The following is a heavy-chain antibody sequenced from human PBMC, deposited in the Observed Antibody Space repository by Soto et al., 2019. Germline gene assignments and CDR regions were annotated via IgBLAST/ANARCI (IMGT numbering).Heavy chain of an antibody. D-gene: IGHD2-15*01. V-gene: IGHV5-10-1*01. Sequence: PGESLKISCKGSGYSFTSYWISWVRQMPGKGLEWMGRIDPSDSYTNYSPSFQGHVTISADKSISTAYLQWSSLKASDTAMYYCARGSRGSYCSGGSCYGKGSWWGQAGYYYGMDLWGQAPTVTVSS. J-gene: IGHJ6*02. CDR2: IDPSDSYT. CDR3: ARGSRGSYCSGGSCYGKGSWWGQAGYYYGMDL. CDR1: GYSFTSYW.